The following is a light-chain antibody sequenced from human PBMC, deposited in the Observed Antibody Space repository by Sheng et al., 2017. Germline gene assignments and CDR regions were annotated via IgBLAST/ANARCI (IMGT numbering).Light chain of an antibody. V-gene: IGKV1-5*03. Sequence: DIQMTQSPFTLSASVGDRVTITCRASQTIRSWLAWYQQKPGQAPKLLIYKASNLQTGVPSRFIASGSGTEFTLTISSLQPDDFATYYCQQYKSHRYSFGQGTKLEIK. J-gene: IGKJ2*01. CDR3: QQYKSHRYS. CDR2: KAS. CDR1: QTIRSW.